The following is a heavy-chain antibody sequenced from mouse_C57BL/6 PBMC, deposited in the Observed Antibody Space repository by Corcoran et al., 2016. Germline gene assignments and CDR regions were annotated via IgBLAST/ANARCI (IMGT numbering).Heavy chain of an antibody. D-gene: IGHD2-5*01. Sequence: EVQLQQSGPELVKPGASVKISCKASGYTFTDYYMNWVKQSHGKSLEWIGDINPNNGGTSYNQKFKGKATLTVDKSSSTAYMELRSLTSEDSAVYYCARKGYSNYVEFAYWGQGTLVTVSA. CDR3: ARKGYSNYVEFAY. CDR1: GYTFTDYY. CDR2: INPNNGGT. V-gene: IGHV1-26*01. J-gene: IGHJ3*01.